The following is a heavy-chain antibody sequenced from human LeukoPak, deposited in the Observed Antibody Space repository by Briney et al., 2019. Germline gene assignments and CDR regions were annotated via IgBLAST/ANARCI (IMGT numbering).Heavy chain of an antibody. CDR3: AREVVGAVDY. CDR2: IYSGGST. V-gene: IGHV3-66*01. CDR1: GFTVSSNY. Sequence: GGSLRLSCAASGFTVSSNYMSWVRQAPGKGLEWVSVIYSGGSTYYADSVKGRFTISRDNSKNTLDLQMNSLRAEDTAVYYCAREVVGAVDYWGQGTLVTVSS. J-gene: IGHJ4*02. D-gene: IGHD2-15*01.